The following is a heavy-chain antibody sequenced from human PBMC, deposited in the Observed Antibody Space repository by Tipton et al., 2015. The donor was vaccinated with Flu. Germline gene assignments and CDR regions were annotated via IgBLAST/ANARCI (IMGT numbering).Heavy chain of an antibody. V-gene: IGHV3-33*01. Sequence: RSLRLSCAASGFTFSSYGMHWVRQAPGKGLEWVAVIWYDGSNKYYADSVKGRFTISRDNSKNTLYLQMYSLRAEDTAVYYCAREVYCSGGSCYRAFDIWGHGTMVTVSS. D-gene: IGHD2-15*01. J-gene: IGHJ3*02. CDR2: IWYDGSNK. CDR3: AREVYCSGGSCYRAFDI. CDR1: GFTFSSYG.